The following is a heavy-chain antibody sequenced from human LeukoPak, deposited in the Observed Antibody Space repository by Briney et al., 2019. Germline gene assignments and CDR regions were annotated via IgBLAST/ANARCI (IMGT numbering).Heavy chain of an antibody. D-gene: IGHD5-18*01. J-gene: IGHJ4*02. CDR3: ARRRRIPRGHLDY. V-gene: IGHV4-61*01. CDR1: GGSVSSGSYY. CDR2: IYYSGST. Sequence: SETLSLTCTVSGGSVSSGSYYWSWIRQPPGKGLEWIGYIYYSGSTNYTPSLKSRVTISIDTSKNQFSLKLSSVTAADTAVYYCARRRRIPRGHLDYWGQGTLVTASS.